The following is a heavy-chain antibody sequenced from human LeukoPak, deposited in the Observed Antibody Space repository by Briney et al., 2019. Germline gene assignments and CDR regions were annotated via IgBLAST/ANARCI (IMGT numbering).Heavy chain of an antibody. V-gene: IGHV4-59*01. D-gene: IGHD5-12*01. CDR3: ARDLGWLRAFDI. CDR2: IYYCGST. Sequence: SETLSLTCTVSGGSISSYYWSWIRQPPGKGLEWIGYIYYCGSTNYNPSLKSRVTISVDTSKNQFSLKLSSVTAADTAVYYCARDLGWLRAFDIWGQGTMVTVSS. J-gene: IGHJ3*02. CDR1: GGSISSYY.